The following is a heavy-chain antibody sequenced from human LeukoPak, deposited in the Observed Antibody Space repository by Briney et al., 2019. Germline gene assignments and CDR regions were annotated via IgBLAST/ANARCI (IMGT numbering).Heavy chain of an antibody. D-gene: IGHD4/OR15-4a*01. J-gene: IGHJ2*01. CDR3: ARAYGDYAAYWYFTL. V-gene: IGHV4-59*01. Sequence: SETLSLTCTVSGFSIGTYDWNWLRQPPGKGLEWVGYIDYSGTTSYKPSLKSRLSISLDTSQSQLSLRLTSVTTADTAVYYCARAYGDYAAYWYFTLWGRGTLVTVSS. CDR1: GFSIGTYD. CDR2: IDYSGTT.